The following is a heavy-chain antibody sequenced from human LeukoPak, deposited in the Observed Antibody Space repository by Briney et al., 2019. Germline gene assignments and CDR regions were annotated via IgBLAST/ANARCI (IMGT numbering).Heavy chain of an antibody. CDR3: ARDLTSRTFDY. J-gene: IGHJ4*02. V-gene: IGHV1-8*02. D-gene: IGHD4/OR15-4a*01. Sequence: ASVKVSCKASGYTFTYYYIHWVRQAPGQGLEWMGWMNPNSGNAGSVQKFQGRVTMTRDTSIGTAYMELSSLRSEDTAVYYCARDLTSRTFDYWGQGTLVTVSS. CDR1: GYTFTYYY. CDR2: MNPNSGNA.